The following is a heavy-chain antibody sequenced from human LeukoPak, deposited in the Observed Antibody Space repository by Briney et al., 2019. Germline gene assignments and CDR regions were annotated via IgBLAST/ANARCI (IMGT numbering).Heavy chain of an antibody. D-gene: IGHD3-10*01. CDR2: INHSGST. CDR1: GGSFSGYY. CDR3: ARGFRYYGSGSYSHYFDY. V-gene: IGHV4-34*01. Sequence: SETLSLTCAVYGGSFSGYYWSWIRHPPGKSLEWIGEINHSGSTNYNPSLKSRVSISVDTSRNQFSLKLSSVTAADTAVYYCARGFRYYGSGSYSHYFDYWGQGTLVTVSS. J-gene: IGHJ4*02.